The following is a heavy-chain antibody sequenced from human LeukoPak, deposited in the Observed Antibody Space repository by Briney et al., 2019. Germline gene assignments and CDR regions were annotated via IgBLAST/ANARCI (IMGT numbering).Heavy chain of an antibody. D-gene: IGHD3-22*01. CDR2: INPNSGGT. V-gene: IGHV1-2*02. CDR1: GYTFTGYY. J-gene: IGHJ6*03. Sequence: ASAKVSCKASGYTFTGYYMHWVRQAPGQGLEWMGWINPNSGGTNYAQKFQGRVTMTRDTSISTAYMELSRLRSDDTAVYYCARVDASGYINYYYYMDVWGKGTTVTVSS. CDR3: ARVDASGYINYYYYMDV.